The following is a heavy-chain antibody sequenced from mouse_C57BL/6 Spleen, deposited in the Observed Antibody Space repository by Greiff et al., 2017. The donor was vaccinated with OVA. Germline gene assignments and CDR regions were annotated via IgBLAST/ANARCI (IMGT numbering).Heavy chain of an antibody. Sequence: QVQLQQPGAELVKPGASVKMSCKASGYTFTSYWITWVKQRPGQGLEWIGDIYPGSGSTNYNEKFKSKATLTVDTSSSTAYMQLSILTSEDSAVYYCARSLLLRYPGAMDYWGQGTSVTVSS. CDR2: IYPGSGST. CDR1: GYTFTSYW. CDR3: ARSLLLRYPGAMDY. J-gene: IGHJ4*01. D-gene: IGHD1-1*01. V-gene: IGHV1-55*01.